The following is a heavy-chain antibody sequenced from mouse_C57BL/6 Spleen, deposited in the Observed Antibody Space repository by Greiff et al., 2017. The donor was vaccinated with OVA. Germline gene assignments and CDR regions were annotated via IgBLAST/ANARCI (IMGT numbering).Heavy chain of an antibody. Sequence: LQQSGPELVKPGASVKISCKASGYAFSSSWMNWVKQRPGKGLEWIGRIYPGDGDTNYNGKFKGKATLTADKSSSTAYMQLSSLTSEDSAVYFGTRALITTVNFDDWGQGTTLTVSS. CDR2: IYPGDGDT. J-gene: IGHJ2*01. CDR3: TRALITTVNFDD. V-gene: IGHV1-82*01. D-gene: IGHD1-1*01. CDR1: GYAFSSSW.